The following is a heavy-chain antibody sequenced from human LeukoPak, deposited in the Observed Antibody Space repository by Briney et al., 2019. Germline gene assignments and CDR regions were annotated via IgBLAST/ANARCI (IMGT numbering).Heavy chain of an antibody. CDR2: IKQDGSEK. Sequence: PGGSLRLSCAASGFTFSSYWMSWVRQAPGKGLEWVANIKQDGSEKYYVDSVKCRFTISRDNAKNSLYLQMNSLRAEDTAVYYCARGFYDSSDYPFDYWGQGTLVTVSS. J-gene: IGHJ4*02. CDR1: GFTFSSYW. CDR3: ARGFYDSSDYPFDY. D-gene: IGHD3-22*01. V-gene: IGHV3-7*01.